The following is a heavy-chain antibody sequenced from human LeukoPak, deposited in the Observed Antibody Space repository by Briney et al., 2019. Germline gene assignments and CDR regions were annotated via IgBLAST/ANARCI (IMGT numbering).Heavy chain of an antibody. CDR3: ARDRPYDY. CDR2: ISGSSTYI. V-gene: IGHV3-11*06. CDR1: GFTFSDHY. J-gene: IGHJ4*02. Sequence: PGGSLRLSCAASGFTFSDHYMDWVRQAPGKGLEWVSFISGSSTYINYADAVKGRFTISRDNAKNSLYLQMNSLRAEDTAVYYCARDRPYDYWGQGTLVTVSS.